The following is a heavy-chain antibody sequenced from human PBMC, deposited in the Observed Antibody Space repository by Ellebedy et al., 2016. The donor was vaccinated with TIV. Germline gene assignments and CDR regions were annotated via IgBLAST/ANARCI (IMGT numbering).Heavy chain of an antibody. D-gene: IGHD6-19*01. V-gene: IGHV3-48*02. CDR3: VRSGRNIRYSSGWNDLDY. CDR2: ISSGSDTT. Sequence: PGGSLRLSCAASEFIFSNHGMNRVRQAPGKGLEWVSHISSGSDTTYYADSVKGRFVISSDNAKNSVYLQMNSLRDEDTAVYYCVRSGRNIRYSSGWNDLDYWGQGALVTVSP. J-gene: IGHJ4*02. CDR1: EFIFSNHG.